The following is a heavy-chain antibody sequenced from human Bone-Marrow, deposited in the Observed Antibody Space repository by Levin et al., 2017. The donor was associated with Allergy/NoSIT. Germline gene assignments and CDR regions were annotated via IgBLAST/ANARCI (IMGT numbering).Heavy chain of an antibody. J-gene: IGHJ4*02. CDR3: AKEYTAVAGSGGMYYFDY. CDR1: GFTFSSYG. D-gene: IGHD6-19*01. V-gene: IGHV3-30*18. CDR2: ISYDGSNK. Sequence: GESLKISCAASGFTFSSYGMHWVRQAPGKGLEWVAVISYDGSNKYYADSVKGRFTISRDNSNTLYLQMNSLRAEDTAVYYCAKEYTAVAGSGGMYYFDYWGQGTLVTVSS.